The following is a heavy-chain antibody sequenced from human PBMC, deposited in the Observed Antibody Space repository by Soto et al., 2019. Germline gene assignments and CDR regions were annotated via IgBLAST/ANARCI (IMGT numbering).Heavy chain of an antibody. J-gene: IGHJ5*02. V-gene: IGHV2-5*01. CDR1: GFSLRTRGVG. CDR3: AHRPPNSTGLIVWFDP. D-gene: IGHD6-25*01. Sequence: SGPTLVNPTQTLPLTCPFSGFSLRTRGVGVGWIRQLPGKALVLLALLYWNDDLRYRPHLQSRLNITKANCKNHVLLTLTNMDHVDTSTYYRAHRPPNSTGLIVWFDPWGQGTLVTVSS. CDR2: LYWNDDL.